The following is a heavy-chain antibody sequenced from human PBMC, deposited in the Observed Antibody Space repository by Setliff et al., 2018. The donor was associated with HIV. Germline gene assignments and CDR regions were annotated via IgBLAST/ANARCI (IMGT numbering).Heavy chain of an antibody. J-gene: IGHJ4*02. D-gene: IGHD3-10*01. CDR1: GGSISSNTYY. Sequence: PSETLSLTCAVSGGSISSNTYYWGWIRQPPGKGLEWIGSIYYSGSTYYNPSLKSRVTISVDTSKNQFSLKLSSVTAADTAVYYCARMGRDFMVRGLIDYWGQGTLVTVSS. CDR2: IYYSGST. CDR3: ARMGRDFMVRGLIDY. V-gene: IGHV4-39*01.